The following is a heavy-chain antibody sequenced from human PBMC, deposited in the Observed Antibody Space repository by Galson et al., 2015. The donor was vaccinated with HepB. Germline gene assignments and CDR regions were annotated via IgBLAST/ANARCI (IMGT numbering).Heavy chain of an antibody. CDR3: ARLRGYDSSGYYYDYYYGMDV. Sequence: QSGAEVKKPGESLKISCNGSGYSFTSYWIGWVRQMPGKGLEWMGIIYPGDSDTRYSPSFQGQVTISADKSISAAYLQWSSLKASDTAMYYCARLRGYDSSGYYYDYYYGMDVWGQGTTVPVSS. CDR2: IYPGDSDT. CDR1: GYSFTSYW. D-gene: IGHD3-22*01. J-gene: IGHJ6*02. V-gene: IGHV5-51*03.